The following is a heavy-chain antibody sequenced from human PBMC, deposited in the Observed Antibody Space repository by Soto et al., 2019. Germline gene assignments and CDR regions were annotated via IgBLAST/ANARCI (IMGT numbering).Heavy chain of an antibody. CDR3: ARDGSQIDNYYYAMDV. Sequence: RGGALRLSCAASGFTFSTYSLDWVRRAPKRGLEWVAYISSSGTIHYANSVKGRFTISRDNAKNSLYLQMDILRDDDTALYYCARDGSQIDNYYYAMDVWGQGTTVTVSS. V-gene: IGHV3-48*02. J-gene: IGHJ6*02. D-gene: IGHD1-26*01. CDR1: GFTFSTYS. CDR2: ISSSGTI.